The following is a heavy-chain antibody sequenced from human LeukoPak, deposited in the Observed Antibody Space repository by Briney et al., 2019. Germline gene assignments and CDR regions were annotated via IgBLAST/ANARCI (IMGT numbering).Heavy chain of an antibody. V-gene: IGHV3-74*01. CDR2: INSDGSST. CDR3: ARVSYQTDAFDI. Sequence: GGSLRLSCAASGFTFSSYWMHWVRQAPGKGLVWVSRINSDGSSTSYADSVKGRFTISRDNAKNTLYLQMNSLRAEDTAVYYCARVSYQTDAFDIWGQGTTVTVSS. CDR1: GFTFSSYW. D-gene: IGHD2-2*01. J-gene: IGHJ3*02.